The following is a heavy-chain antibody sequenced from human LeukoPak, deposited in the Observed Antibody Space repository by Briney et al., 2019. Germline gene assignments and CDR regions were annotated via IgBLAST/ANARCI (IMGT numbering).Heavy chain of an antibody. CDR2: IKQDGNEK. CDR1: GFTFSNYA. V-gene: IGHV3-7*01. Sequence: GGSLRLSCAASGFTFSNYAMTWVRQTPGKGLEWVANIKQDGNEKYYVDSVKGRFAISRDNAKSSLFLQLAGLRAEDTAVNYCARGRDSGRYFDYWGQGTLVTVSS. J-gene: IGHJ4*02. CDR3: ARGRDSGRYFDY. D-gene: IGHD1-26*01.